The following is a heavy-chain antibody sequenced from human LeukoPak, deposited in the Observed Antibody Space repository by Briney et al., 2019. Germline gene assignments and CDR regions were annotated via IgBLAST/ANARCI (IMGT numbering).Heavy chain of an antibody. CDR2: ISYDGSNK. Sequence: RGSLRLSCAASGFTFSSYGMHWVRQAPGKGLERVAVISYDGSNKYYADSVKGRFTISRDNSKNTLYLQMNSLRAEDTAVYYCAKDYDIMTGYEAAFDYWGQGTLVTVSS. J-gene: IGHJ4*02. CDR3: AKDYDIMTGYEAAFDY. D-gene: IGHD3-9*01. V-gene: IGHV3-30*18. CDR1: GFTFSSYG.